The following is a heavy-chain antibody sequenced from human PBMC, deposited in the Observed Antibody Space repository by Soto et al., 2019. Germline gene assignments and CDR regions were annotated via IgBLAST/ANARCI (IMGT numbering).Heavy chain of an antibody. V-gene: IGHV4-59*08. CDR3: ARRYSSAFDI. D-gene: IGHD6-13*01. CDR2: IYYSGST. CDR1: GGSISSYY. J-gene: IGHJ3*02. Sequence: PSENLSLTCTVSGGSISSYYWSWIRQPPGKGLEWIGYIYYSGSTNYNPSLKSRVTISVDTSKNQFSLKLSSVTAADTAVYYCARRYSSAFDIWGQGTMVTV.